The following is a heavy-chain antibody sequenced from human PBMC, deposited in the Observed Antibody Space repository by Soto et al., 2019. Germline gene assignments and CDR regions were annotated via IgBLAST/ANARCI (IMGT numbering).Heavy chain of an antibody. V-gene: IGHV3-74*01. CDR2: IDHDGPT. CDR3: VRDSHGDY. J-gene: IGHJ4*02. Sequence: EVQLVESGGGLVQPGGSLRLSCAGSGFTFSNYWMHWVRQAPGKGLEWVSRIDHDGPTDYADSVRGRFTISRDNAENTLPLQMTGLRPEVTAVYSCVRDSHGDYWGQGTLVTVSS. CDR1: GFTFSNYW.